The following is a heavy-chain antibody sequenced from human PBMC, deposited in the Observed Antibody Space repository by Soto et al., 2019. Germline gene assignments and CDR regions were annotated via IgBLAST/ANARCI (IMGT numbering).Heavy chain of an antibody. Sequence: PGGSLRLSCAASGFTFRTYAMSWVRQAPGKGLEWVSAISGGSSATYYADSVKGRFTIPRDNSKNTLYLQMNNLRAEDTAVYYCAKARGVIVARNYYDMDVWGQGTTVTVSS. CDR1: GFTFRTYA. V-gene: IGHV3-23*01. CDR2: ISGGSSAT. J-gene: IGHJ6*02. D-gene: IGHD5-12*01. CDR3: AKARGVIVARNYYDMDV.